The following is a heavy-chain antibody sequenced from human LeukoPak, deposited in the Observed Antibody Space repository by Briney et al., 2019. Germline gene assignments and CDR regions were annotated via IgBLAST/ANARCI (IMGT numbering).Heavy chain of an antibody. CDR1: GYTFTSYA. CDR3: ATDSIVGATPND. V-gene: IGHV1-24*01. J-gene: IGHJ4*02. CDR2: FDPEDGET. D-gene: IGHD1-26*01. Sequence: GASVKVSCKASGYTFTSYAMNWVRQDPGKGLEWMGGFDPEDGETIYAQKFQGRVTMTEDTSTDTAYMELSSLRSEDTAVYYCATDSIVGATPNDWGQGTLVTVSS.